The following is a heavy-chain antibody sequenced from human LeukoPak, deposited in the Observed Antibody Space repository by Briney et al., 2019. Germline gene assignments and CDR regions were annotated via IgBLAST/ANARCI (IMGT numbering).Heavy chain of an antibody. Sequence: GGSLRLSCAASGFPLSSYAMSWVRQASGKGLEWVSATSSSDPGTYYADSVKGRFTISRDNAKNSLYLQMNSLRAEDTALYYCARMDYYDSSGGYYFDYWGQGTLVTVSS. J-gene: IGHJ4*02. CDR2: TSSSDPGT. CDR1: GFPLSSYA. D-gene: IGHD3-22*01. CDR3: ARMDYYDSSGGYYFDY. V-gene: IGHV3-23*01.